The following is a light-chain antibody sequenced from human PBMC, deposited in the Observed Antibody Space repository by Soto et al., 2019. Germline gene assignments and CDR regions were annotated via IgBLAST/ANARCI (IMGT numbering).Light chain of an antibody. CDR3: SSYTSSSTLYV. CDR1: SSDVGGYMY. V-gene: IGLV2-14*03. Sequence: QSALTQPASVSGSPGQSITISCTGTSSDVGGYMYVSWYQQHPGKAPKLMIFDVSNRPSGVSNRFSGSKSGNTASLTVSGLQADDEADYYCSSYTSSSTLYVFGTGTKLTVL. J-gene: IGLJ1*01. CDR2: DVS.